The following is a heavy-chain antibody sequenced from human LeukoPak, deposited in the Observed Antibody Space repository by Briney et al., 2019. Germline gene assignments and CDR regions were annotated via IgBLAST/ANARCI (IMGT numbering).Heavy chain of an antibody. CDR1: GGTFSSYA. Sequence: SVKVSCKASGGTFSSYAISWMRQAPGQGLEWMGRIIPILGIANYAQKFQGRVTITADKSTSTAYMELSSLRSEDTAVYYCAILGVGDRGVYWGQGTLVTVSS. V-gene: IGHV1-69*04. D-gene: IGHD2-21*02. CDR3: AILGVGDRGVY. CDR2: IIPILGIA. J-gene: IGHJ4*02.